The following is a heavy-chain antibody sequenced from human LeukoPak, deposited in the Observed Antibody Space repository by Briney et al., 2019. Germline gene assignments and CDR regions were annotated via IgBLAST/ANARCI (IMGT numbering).Heavy chain of an antibody. V-gene: IGHV3-21*04. Sequence: GGGLRLSCAASGFTFSAYSMNWVRQAPGKGLEWVSSISYTSSSISYADSVKGRLTISRDNSKNTLYLQMKSLRAEDTAVYYCVGIYGDERNYWGQGTLVTVSS. CDR3: VGIYGDERNY. J-gene: IGHJ4*02. D-gene: IGHD4-17*01. CDR1: GFTFSAYS. CDR2: ISYTSSSI.